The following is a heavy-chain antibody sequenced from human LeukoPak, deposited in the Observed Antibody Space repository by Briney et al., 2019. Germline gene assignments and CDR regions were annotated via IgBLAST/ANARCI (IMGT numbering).Heavy chain of an antibody. CDR3: ARGYYYFDY. CDR1: GGSISTGGYF. V-gene: IGHV4-61*08. Sequence: SQTLSLTCTVSGGSISTGGYFWSWIRQPPGKGLEWIGYIYYSGSTNYNPSLKSRVTISMDKSKTQFSLRLSSVTAADTAVYYCARGYYYFDYWGQGTLVTVSS. J-gene: IGHJ4*02. D-gene: IGHD2-15*01. CDR2: IYYSGST.